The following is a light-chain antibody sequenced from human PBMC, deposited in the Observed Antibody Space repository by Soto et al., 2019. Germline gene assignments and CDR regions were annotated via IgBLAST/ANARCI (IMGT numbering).Light chain of an antibody. CDR1: QSVGGH. J-gene: IGKJ5*01. CDR2: DAS. CDR3: QQRNNWPPSIT. V-gene: IGKV3-11*01. Sequence: EIVLTPAPATLSLSPGERATLSCRASQSVGGHLAWYQQKPGQAPRLLIYDASDRATGIPARFSGSGSETDLTLTISSLEPDDFAVYYCQQRNNWPPSITFGQGTRLEIK.